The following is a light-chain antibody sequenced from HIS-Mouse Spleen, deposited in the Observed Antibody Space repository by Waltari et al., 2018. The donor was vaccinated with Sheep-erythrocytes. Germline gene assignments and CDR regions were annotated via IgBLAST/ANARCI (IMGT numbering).Light chain of an antibody. V-gene: IGLV2-11*01. CDR2: DVS. Sequence: QSALTQPRSGSGSPGQPVTIPCTGTSRHCRGYNYVSWYQQHPGKAPKLMIYDVSKRPSGVPDRFSGSKSGNTASLTISGLQAEDEADYYCCSYAGSYNHVFATGTKVTVL. CDR3: CSYAGSYNHV. CDR1: SRHCRGYNY. J-gene: IGLJ1*01.